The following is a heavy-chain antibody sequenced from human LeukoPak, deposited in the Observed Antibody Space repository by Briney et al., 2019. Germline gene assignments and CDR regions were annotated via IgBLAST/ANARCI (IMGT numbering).Heavy chain of an antibody. Sequence: SETLSLTCAVSGGSISSDSYHWSWIRQPAGKGLEWIGHIYISGSTNYNPSLKSRVTISVDTSKNQFSLKLSSVTAADTAVYYCARGVAAAGSWFDPWGQGTLVTVSS. CDR3: ARGVAAAGSWFDP. CDR2: IYISGST. V-gene: IGHV4-61*09. CDR1: GGSISSDSYH. D-gene: IGHD6-13*01. J-gene: IGHJ5*02.